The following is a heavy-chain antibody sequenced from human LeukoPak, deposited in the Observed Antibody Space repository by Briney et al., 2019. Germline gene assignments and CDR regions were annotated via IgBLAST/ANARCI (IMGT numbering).Heavy chain of an antibody. V-gene: IGHV4-31*03. CDR2: IYYSGST. D-gene: IGHD2-21*02. CDR1: GGSISSGGYY. Sequence: SETLSLTCTVSGGSISSGGYYWSWIRQHPGKGLEWIGYIYYSGSTYYNPSLKSRVTISVDTSKNQFSLKLSSVTAADTAVYYCARLNLLAYYGGDCYSPPYYFDYWGQGTLVTVSS. J-gene: IGHJ4*02. CDR3: ARLNLLAYYGGDCYSPPYYFDY.